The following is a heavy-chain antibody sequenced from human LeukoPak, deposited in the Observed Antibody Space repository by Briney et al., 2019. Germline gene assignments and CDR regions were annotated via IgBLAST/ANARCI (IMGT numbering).Heavy chain of an antibody. Sequence: SETLSLTCTVSGGSISSYYWSWIRQPPGKGLEWIGYIYYSGSTNYNPSLKSRVTISVDTSKNQFSLKLSSVTAADTAVYYCARHWWRPYGDYKNYFDYWGQGTLVTVSS. CDR1: GGSISSYY. CDR2: IYYSGST. D-gene: IGHD4-17*01. J-gene: IGHJ4*02. CDR3: ARHWWRPYGDYKNYFDY. V-gene: IGHV4-59*08.